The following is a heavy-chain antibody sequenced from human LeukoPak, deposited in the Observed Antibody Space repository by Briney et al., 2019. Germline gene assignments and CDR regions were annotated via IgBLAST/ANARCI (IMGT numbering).Heavy chain of an antibody. CDR3: ARVPLSTAYLHYYSMDV. Sequence: SETLSLTCTVSGGSISSSPYSWAWIRQPPGKGLEWIGCIYYSGRSYYKVSLKSRVIISLDTPNNQFSLKVSSVTAADTALYYCARVPLSTAYLHYYSMDVWGKGTTVTVSS. CDR2: IYYSGRS. D-gene: IGHD2-21*02. V-gene: IGHV4-39*07. J-gene: IGHJ6*03. CDR1: GGSISSSPYS.